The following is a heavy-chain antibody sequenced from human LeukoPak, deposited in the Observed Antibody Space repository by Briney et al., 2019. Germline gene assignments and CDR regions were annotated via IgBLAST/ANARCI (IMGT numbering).Heavy chain of an antibody. D-gene: IGHD1-1*01. CDR3: AKIPLESHLGDFDY. CDR2: ISGSGGNT. Sequence: GGSLRLSCAASGFTFSTYAMSWVRQAPGKGLEWVSGISGSGGNTYYADSVKGRFTISRDNSKNTLYLQMNSLRGEDTAVYYCAKIPLESHLGDFDYWGQGTLITVSS. CDR1: GFTFSTYA. J-gene: IGHJ4*02. V-gene: IGHV3-23*01.